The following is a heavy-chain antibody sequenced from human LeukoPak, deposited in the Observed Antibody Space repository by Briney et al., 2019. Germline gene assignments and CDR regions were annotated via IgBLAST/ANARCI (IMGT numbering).Heavy chain of an antibody. J-gene: IGHJ4*02. CDR3: ARHYPWFGELLGYFDY. D-gene: IGHD3-10*01. CDR2: IYYSGST. V-gene: IGHV4-39*01. CDR1: GGSISSSSYY. Sequence: SETLSLTCTVSGGSISSSSYYWGWIRQPPGKGLEWIGSIYYSGSTYYNPSLKSRVTISVDTSKNQFSLKLSSVTAADTAVYYCARHYPWFGELLGYFDYWSQGTLVTVSS.